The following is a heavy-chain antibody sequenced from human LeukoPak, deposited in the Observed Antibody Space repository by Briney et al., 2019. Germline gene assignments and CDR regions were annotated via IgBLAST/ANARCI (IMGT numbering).Heavy chain of an antibody. D-gene: IGHD3-22*01. CDR2: IKSKTDGGTT. V-gene: IGHV3-15*01. CDR3: TTTYHNYYDSSGYIYREKYAFDI. Sequence: GGSLRLSCAASGFTFSSYGMSWVRQAPGKGLEWVGRIKSKTDGGTTDYAAPVKGRFTISRDDSKNTLYLQMNSLKTEDTAVYYCTTTYHNYYDSSGYIYREKYAFDIWGQGTMVTVSS. CDR1: GFTFSSYG. J-gene: IGHJ3*02.